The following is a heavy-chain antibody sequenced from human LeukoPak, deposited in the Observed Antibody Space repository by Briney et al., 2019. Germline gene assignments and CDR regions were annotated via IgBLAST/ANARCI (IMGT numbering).Heavy chain of an antibody. J-gene: IGHJ4*02. Sequence: GGSLRLSCAASGFTFSNFWINWVRQAPGKGLEWVANIKEDGSKKNYVDSVKGRFTISRDNAKNSLYLQMNSLRAEDTAVYYCARVTRIRFPPGDWGQGTLVTVSS. V-gene: IGHV3-7*01. CDR1: GFTFSNFW. D-gene: IGHD3-3*01. CDR2: IKEDGSKK. CDR3: ARVTRIRFPPGD.